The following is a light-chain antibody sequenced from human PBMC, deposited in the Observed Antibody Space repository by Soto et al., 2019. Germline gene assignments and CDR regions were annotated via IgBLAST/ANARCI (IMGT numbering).Light chain of an antibody. J-gene: IGLJ1*01. CDR3: LSYGGNNNYV. V-gene: IGLV2-8*01. CDR2: DVD. Sequence: QSALTQPASVSGSPGQSITISCSGTSSDVGGYYYVSWYQHHPGRAPKLLIYDVDKRPPGVPSRFSGSKSGNTASLTVSGLQADDEADYYCLSYGGNNNYVFGTGTKLTVL. CDR1: SSDVGGYYY.